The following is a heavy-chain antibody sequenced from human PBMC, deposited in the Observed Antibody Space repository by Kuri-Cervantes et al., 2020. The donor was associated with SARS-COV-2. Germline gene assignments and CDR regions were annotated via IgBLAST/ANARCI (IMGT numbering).Heavy chain of an antibody. V-gene: IGHV2-70*12. Sequence: SGPTLVKPTQTLTLTCTFSGFSLGTSGVCVSWIRHPPWKALEWLARIDWDDDEYYSTSVKTRITISKYTYKNQVVLTMTNMDPVDAATYYCAHRLSNVWGSYIDYWGQGTLVTVSS. CDR1: GFSLGTSGVC. J-gene: IGHJ4*02. CDR2: IDWDDDE. CDR3: AHRLSNVWGSYIDY. D-gene: IGHD3-16*01.